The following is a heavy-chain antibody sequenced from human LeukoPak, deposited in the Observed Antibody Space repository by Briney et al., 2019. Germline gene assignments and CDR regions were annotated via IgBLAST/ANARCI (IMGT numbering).Heavy chain of an antibody. Sequence: GGSLRLSCAASGFTFSNYEMNWVRQAPGKGLEWVSSISSSSSYIYYADSVKGRFTISRDNAKNSLYLQTNSLRAEDTAVYYCARGSTVAMGDYWGQGTLVTVSS. D-gene: IGHD4-23*01. V-gene: IGHV3-21*03. CDR3: ARGSTVAMGDY. CDR2: ISSSSSYI. CDR1: GFTFSNYE. J-gene: IGHJ4*02.